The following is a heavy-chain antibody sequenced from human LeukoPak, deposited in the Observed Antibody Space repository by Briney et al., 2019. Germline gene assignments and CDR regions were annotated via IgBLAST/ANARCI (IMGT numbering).Heavy chain of an antibody. CDR1: GGTFSSYA. Sequence: ASVKVSYKASGGTFSSYAISWVRQAPGQGLEWMGGIIPIFGTANYAQKFQGRVTITADESTSTAYMELSSLRSEDTAVYYCASGAVGYYYYGIDVWGKGTTVTVSS. CDR2: IIPIFGTA. CDR3: ASGAVGYYYYGIDV. J-gene: IGHJ6*04. D-gene: IGHD6-19*01. V-gene: IGHV1-69*13.